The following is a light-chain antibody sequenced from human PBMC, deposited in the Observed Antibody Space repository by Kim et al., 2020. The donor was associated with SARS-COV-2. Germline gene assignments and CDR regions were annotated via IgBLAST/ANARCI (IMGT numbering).Light chain of an antibody. V-gene: IGLV3-1*01. CDR1: NLGHKF. Sequence: SYELTQPPSVSVSPGQTATIACSGDNLGHKFASWHQQKPGQSPVVVIYRDTRRPSGIPERFSGSKSGNTATLTIRGTQAMDEADYYCQTWDTSVVFGGGT. CDR3: QTWDTSVV. CDR2: RDT. J-gene: IGLJ3*02.